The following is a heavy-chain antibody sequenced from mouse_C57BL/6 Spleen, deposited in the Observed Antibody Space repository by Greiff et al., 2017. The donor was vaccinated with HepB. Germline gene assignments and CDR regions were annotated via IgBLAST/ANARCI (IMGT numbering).Heavy chain of an antibody. Sequence: EVKLMESGGDLVKPGGSLKLSCAASGFTFSSYGMSWVRQTPDKRLEWVATISSGGSYTYYPDSVKGRFTISRDNAKNTLYLQMSSLKSEDTARYYCARHGLLRVKGDAMDYWGQGTSVTVSS. CDR3: ARHGLLRVKGDAMDY. J-gene: IGHJ4*01. D-gene: IGHD3-1*01. V-gene: IGHV5-6*01. CDR1: GFTFSSYG. CDR2: ISSGGSYT.